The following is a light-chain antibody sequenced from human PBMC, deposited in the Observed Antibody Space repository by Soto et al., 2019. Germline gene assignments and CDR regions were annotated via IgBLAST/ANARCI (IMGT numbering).Light chain of an antibody. Sequence: SVLTQTPSASGTPGQRVTLSCSGSSSNIGSNTVNWYQQLPGTAPKLLIYSNNQRPSGVPDRFSGSKSGTSASLAISGLQSEDEADYYCAAWDDSLNGVVFGGGTKLTVL. V-gene: IGLV1-44*01. CDR3: AAWDDSLNGVV. CDR1: SSNIGSNT. CDR2: SNN. J-gene: IGLJ2*01.